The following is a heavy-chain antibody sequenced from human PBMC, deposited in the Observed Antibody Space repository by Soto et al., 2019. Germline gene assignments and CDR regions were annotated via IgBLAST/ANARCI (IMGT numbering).Heavy chain of an antibody. CDR1: GGTFSGHA. CDR3: ASDVSLNYYDNTYSYYALDV. Sequence: QVQLVQSGAEVKKPGSWVKVSCKASGGTFSGHAISWLRQAPGQGLEWMGQINSFFKGTKYAQNFQGRLTITADDSTGTAYMDLSSLTSEDTAVYYCASDVSLNYYDNTYSYYALDVWGQGTTVTVSS. D-gene: IGHD3-22*01. V-gene: IGHV1-69*01. J-gene: IGHJ6*02. CDR2: INSFFKGT.